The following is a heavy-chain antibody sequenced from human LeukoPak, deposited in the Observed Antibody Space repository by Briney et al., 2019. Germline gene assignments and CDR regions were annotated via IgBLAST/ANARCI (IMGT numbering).Heavy chain of an antibody. CDR1: GFTFSRFW. J-gene: IGHJ4*02. CDR2: VKEDGSEK. D-gene: IGHD2-8*01. Sequence: GGSLRLSCAASGFTFSRFWMSWVRQAPGKGLEWVANVKEDGSEKYYADSVKGRFTISRDNAKNSLYLQMNSLRAEDTAVYYCARGSGVLMVYATYYFDYWGQGTLVTVSS. V-gene: IGHV3-7*02. CDR3: ARGSGVLMVYATYYFDY.